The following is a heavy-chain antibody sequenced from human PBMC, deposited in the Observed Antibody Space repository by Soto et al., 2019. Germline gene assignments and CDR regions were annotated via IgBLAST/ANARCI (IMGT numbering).Heavy chain of an antibody. V-gene: IGHV3-21*01. J-gene: IGHJ6*02. CDR2: ISSSSSYI. CDR3: ERGSGSIRYYYYGMDV. D-gene: IGHD1-26*01. Sequence: PGGSLRLSCAASGFTFSSYSMNWVRQAPGKGLEWVSSISSSSSYIYYADSVKGRFTISRDNAKNSLYLQMNSLRAEETAVYYCERGSGSIRYYYYGMDVWGQGTTVTVSS. CDR1: GFTFSSYS.